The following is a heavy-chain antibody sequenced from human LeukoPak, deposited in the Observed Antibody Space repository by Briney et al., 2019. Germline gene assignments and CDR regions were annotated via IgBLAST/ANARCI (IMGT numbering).Heavy chain of an antibody. CDR1: GYTSSDYG. V-gene: IGHV1-18*01. CDR3: ARDVPGSIGTTARFDP. CDR2: ISTNNGNT. D-gene: IGHD1-1*01. Sequence: ASVKVSCKSSGYTSSDYGISRMRQPPGQGLEWMGWISTNNGNTNYAQQFQGRVTMTTDTSTSTAYMELRSLKSDDTAVYYCARDVPGSIGTTARFDPWGQGTLVTVSS. J-gene: IGHJ5*02.